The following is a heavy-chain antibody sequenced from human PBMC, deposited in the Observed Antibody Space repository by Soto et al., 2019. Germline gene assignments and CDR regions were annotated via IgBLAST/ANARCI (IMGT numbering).Heavy chain of an antibody. V-gene: IGHV3-64*01. J-gene: IGHJ6*02. Sequence: EVQLVESGGGLVQPGGSLRLSCAASGFTFSSYAMHWVRQAPGKGLECVSAITSNGGNTDYASSVKGRFTISRDNSKNTLYLQMGSLRAEDLAVSYCARRIPFGYGMDVWGQGTTVTVSS. CDR3: ARRIPFGYGMDV. CDR1: GFTFSSYA. CDR2: ITSNGGNT. D-gene: IGHD2-21*01.